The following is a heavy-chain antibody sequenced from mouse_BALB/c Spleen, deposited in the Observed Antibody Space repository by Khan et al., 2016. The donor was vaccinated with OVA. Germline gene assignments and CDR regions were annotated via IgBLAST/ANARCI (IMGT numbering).Heavy chain of an antibody. V-gene: IGHV1-26*01. D-gene: IGHD2-14*01. CDR3: ARGYDFCAY. CDR2: VNPNTGNT. CDR1: GYSFTNYY. Sequence: EVQLQQSGPDLVKPGASVKMSCKASGYSFTNYYVNWVKQSHGKSLECIGRVNPNTGNTNYNQKFKGKAILIVDTSSSTAYMELRGLTSEDSAVYYCARGYDFCAYWGQGTLVTVSA. J-gene: IGHJ3*01.